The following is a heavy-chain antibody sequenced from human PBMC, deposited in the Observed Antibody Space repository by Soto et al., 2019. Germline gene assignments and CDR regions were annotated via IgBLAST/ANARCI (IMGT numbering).Heavy chain of an antibody. V-gene: IGHV4-34*01. CDR2: INHSGST. CDR1: GGSFSGYY. J-gene: IGHJ4*02. CDR3: ARTAVATTEPLDY. D-gene: IGHD5-12*01. Sequence: SSETLSLTCAVYGGSFSGYYWSWIRQPPGKGLEWIGEINHSGSTNYNPSLKSRVTISVDTSKNQFSLKLSSVTAADTAVYYCARTAVATTEPLDYWGQGTLVTVSS.